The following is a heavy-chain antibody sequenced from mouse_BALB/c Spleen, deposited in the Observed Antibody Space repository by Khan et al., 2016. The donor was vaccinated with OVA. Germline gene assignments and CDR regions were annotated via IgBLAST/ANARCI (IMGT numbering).Heavy chain of an antibody. CDR1: GFSLTSYG. CDR3: ARQPYYHYEAIDY. Sequence: QVQLKESGHGLVAPSQSLSITCTISGFSLTSYGIHWVRQPPGKGLEWLVVIWSDGSTTYNSTLISRLSITKDNSKSQVFLKMNSLQTDDTAMYYWARQPYYHYEAIDYWGQGTSVTVSS. CDR2: IWSDGST. D-gene: IGHD2-10*01. V-gene: IGHV2-6-1*01. J-gene: IGHJ4*01.